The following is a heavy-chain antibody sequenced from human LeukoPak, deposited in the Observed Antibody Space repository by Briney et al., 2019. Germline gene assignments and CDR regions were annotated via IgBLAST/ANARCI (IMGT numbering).Heavy chain of an antibody. CDR2: IHYGGST. CDR1: GGSITSTNYY. CDR3: ARLVASYDILTGYYKRYFDY. V-gene: IGHV4-39*01. J-gene: IGHJ4*02. D-gene: IGHD3-9*01. Sequence: SETLSLTCTVSGGSITSTNYYWAWIRQPPGEGLEWIGSIHYGGSTYYNPSLKSRVFISVDTSKNHFSMRLISVTAADTAVYFCARLVASYDILTGYYKRYFDYWAQGTLVTVSS.